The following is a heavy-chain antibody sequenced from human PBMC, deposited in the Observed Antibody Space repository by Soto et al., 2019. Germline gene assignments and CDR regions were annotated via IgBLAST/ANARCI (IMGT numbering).Heavy chain of an antibody. Sequence: QVQLVEAGGGVVQPGTSLRLSCAASGFTFSSYGMQWVRQAPGKGLEWVAVISYGGSNKYHADSVKGRFTISRDNSKHTLYLQMTGLRAEDTAMYYCAKEADGSGTPFDYRGQRPLVTVSS. D-gene: IGHD3-10*01. V-gene: IGHV3-30*18. CDR2: ISYGGSNK. J-gene: IGHJ4*02. CDR3: AKEADGSGTPFDY. CDR1: GFTFSSYG.